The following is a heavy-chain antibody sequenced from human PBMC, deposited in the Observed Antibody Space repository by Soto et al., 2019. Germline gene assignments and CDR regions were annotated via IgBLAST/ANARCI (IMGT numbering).Heavy chain of an antibody. J-gene: IGHJ5*02. CDR3: ARGVATIGP. Sequence: PSETLSLTCSVSGDSISSYYWSWIRQPPGKGLECIGFIYYSGSTNYNPSFKSRVTLSVDTPKNQFSLKLTFVTAADTAVYYCARGVATIGPWGQGTLVTVSS. CDR2: IYYSGST. V-gene: IGHV4-59*01. D-gene: IGHD5-12*01. CDR1: GDSISSYY.